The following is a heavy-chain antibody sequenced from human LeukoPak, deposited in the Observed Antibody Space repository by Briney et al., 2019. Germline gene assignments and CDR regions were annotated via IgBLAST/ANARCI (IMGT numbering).Heavy chain of an antibody. D-gene: IGHD3-3*01. CDR1: GFTFSSYA. J-gene: IGHJ4*02. CDR2: IDSSSSYI. CDR3: ARGPHGGFVIIPTEF. V-gene: IGHV3-21*01. Sequence: GGSLRLSCAASGFTFSSYAMNWVRRAPGKGLGWVSSIDSSSSYIYYADSVKGRFTISRANAKNSLFLQMNSLRAEDTAVYYCARGPHGGFVIIPTEFWGQGTLVTVSS.